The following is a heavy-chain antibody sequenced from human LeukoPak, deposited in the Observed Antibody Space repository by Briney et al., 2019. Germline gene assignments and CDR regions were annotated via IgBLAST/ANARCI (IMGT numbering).Heavy chain of an antibody. Sequence: PSETLSLTCTVSGGSISSYYWSWIRQPAGKGLEWIGRIYTSGSTNYNPSLKSRVTMSVDTSKNQFSLKLSSVTAADTAVYYCARGGYSGSYFDYFDYWGQGTLVTVSS. J-gene: IGHJ4*02. CDR1: GGSISSYY. D-gene: IGHD1-26*01. CDR3: ARGGYSGSYFDYFDY. CDR2: IYTSGST. V-gene: IGHV4-4*07.